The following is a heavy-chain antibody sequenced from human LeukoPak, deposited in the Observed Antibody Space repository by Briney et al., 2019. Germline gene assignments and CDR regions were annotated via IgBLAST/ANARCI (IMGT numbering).Heavy chain of an antibody. CDR1: GFTFSRYS. D-gene: IGHD2-21*02. J-gene: IGHJ3*02. CDR2: ISHDTSIK. CDR3: VRDDLYAFDI. Sequence: GGSLRLSCAASGFTFSRYSMNWIRQAPGKGLELVSYISHDTSIKSYADSVKGRFTISRDNARNSLYLQMNGLRAEDTALYYCVRDDLYAFDIWGRGTMVTVSS. V-gene: IGHV3-48*01.